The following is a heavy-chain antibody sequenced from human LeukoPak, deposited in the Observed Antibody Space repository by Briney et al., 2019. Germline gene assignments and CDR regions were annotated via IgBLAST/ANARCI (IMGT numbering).Heavy chain of an antibody. Sequence: PGGSLRLSCAAAGFTVGVFSMNWVRQAPGKGLEWVSSISSSSSYIYYADSVKGRFTISRDNAKNSLYLQMNSLRAEDTAVYYCARDSPFDYWGQGTLVTVSS. CDR3: ARDSPFDY. CDR1: GFTVGVFS. V-gene: IGHV3-21*01. CDR2: ISSSSSYI. J-gene: IGHJ4*02.